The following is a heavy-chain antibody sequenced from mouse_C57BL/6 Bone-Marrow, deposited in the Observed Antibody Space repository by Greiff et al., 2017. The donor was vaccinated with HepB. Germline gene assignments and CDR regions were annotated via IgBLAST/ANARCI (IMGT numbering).Heavy chain of an antibody. CDR2: IYPGNSDT. D-gene: IGHD1-1*01. CDR3: TRWGTTVVATRYFDV. V-gene: IGHV1-5*01. J-gene: IGHJ1*03. Sequence: VHVKQSGTVLARPGASVKMSCKTSGYTFNSYWMHWVKQRPGQGLEWIGAIYPGNSDTSYNQKFKGKAKLTAVTSASTAYMELSSLTNEDSAVYYCTRWGTTVVATRYFDVWGTGTTVTVSS. CDR1: GYTFNSYW.